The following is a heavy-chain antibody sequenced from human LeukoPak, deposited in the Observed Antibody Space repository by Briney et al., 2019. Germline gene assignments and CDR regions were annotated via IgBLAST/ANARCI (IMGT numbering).Heavy chain of an antibody. Sequence: GGSLRLSCAASGFTFSSYWMSWVRQAPGKGLEWVGRIKSKTDGGTTDYAAPVKGRFTISRDDSKNTLYLQMNSLKTEDTAVYYCTTDFSMVRGVIPGGWGQGTLVTVSS. J-gene: IGHJ4*02. D-gene: IGHD3-10*01. CDR1: GFTFSSYW. V-gene: IGHV3-15*01. CDR3: TTDFSMVRGVIPGG. CDR2: IKSKTDGGTT.